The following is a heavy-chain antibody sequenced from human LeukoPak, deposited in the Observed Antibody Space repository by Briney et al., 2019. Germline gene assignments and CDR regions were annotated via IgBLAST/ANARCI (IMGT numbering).Heavy chain of an antibody. CDR2: IIPIFGTA. CDR1: GGTFSSYA. CDR3: ASGKVDYDILTGSHGYGMDV. J-gene: IGHJ6*04. D-gene: IGHD3-9*01. Sequence: ASVKVSCKASGGTFSSYAISWVRQAPGQGLEWMGGIIPIFGTANYAQKFQGRVTITADESTSTAYMELSSLRSEDTAVYYCASGKVDYDILTGSHGYGMDVWGKGITVTVSS. V-gene: IGHV1-69*13.